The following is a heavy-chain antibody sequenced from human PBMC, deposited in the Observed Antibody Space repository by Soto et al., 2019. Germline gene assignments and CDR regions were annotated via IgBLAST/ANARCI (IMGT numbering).Heavy chain of an antibody. CDR3: ARDRDCSSTSCYTDYYYGMDV. Sequence: SETLSLTCTVSGGSISSYYWSWIRQPPGKGLEWIGYIYYSGSTNYNPSLKSRVTISVDTSKNQFSLKLSSVTAADTAVYYCARDRDCSSTSCYTDYYYGMDVWGQGTTVTVSS. V-gene: IGHV4-59*01. J-gene: IGHJ6*02. D-gene: IGHD2-2*02. CDR2: IYYSGST. CDR1: GGSISSYY.